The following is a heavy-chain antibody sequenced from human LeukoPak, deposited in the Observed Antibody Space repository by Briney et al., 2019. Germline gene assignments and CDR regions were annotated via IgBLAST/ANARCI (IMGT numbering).Heavy chain of an antibody. CDR2: INPNSGGT. D-gene: IGHD3-9*01. J-gene: IGHJ1*01. Sequence: ASVKVSCKASGYTFTGYYMRWVRQAPGQGLEWMGWINPNSGGTNYAQKFQGRVTMTRDTSISTAYMELSRLRSDDTAVYYCARVSLYYDILTGYRAEYFQHWGQGTLVTVSS. CDR3: ARVSLYYDILTGYRAEYFQH. V-gene: IGHV1-2*02. CDR1: GYTFTGYY.